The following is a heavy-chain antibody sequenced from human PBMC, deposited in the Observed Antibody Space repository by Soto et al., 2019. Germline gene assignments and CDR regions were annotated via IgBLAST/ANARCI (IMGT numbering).Heavy chain of an antibody. V-gene: IGHV4-34*01. CDR3: ARGPLVGSRLKTYYYYGMDV. J-gene: IGHJ6*02. CDR2: INHSGST. Sequence: QVQLQQWGAGLLKPSETLSLTCAVYVWSFSGYYWSWIRQPPGKGLECIGEINHSGSTNYNPSLKSRVTISVDTSKNQFSLKLSSVTAADTAVYYCARGPLVGSRLKTYYYYGMDVWGQGTTVTVSS. D-gene: IGHD3-16*01. CDR1: VWSFSGYY.